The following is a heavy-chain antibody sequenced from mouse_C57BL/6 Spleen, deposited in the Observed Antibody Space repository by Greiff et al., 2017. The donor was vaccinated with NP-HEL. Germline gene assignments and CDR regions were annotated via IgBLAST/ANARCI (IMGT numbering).Heavy chain of an antibody. CDR2: IYPGNSDT. D-gene: IGHD2-4*01. CDR3: TRGNYDGFCFDY. V-gene: IGHV1-5*01. CDR1: GYTFTSYW. J-gene: IGHJ2*01. Sequence: VQLQQSGTVLARPGASVKMSCKTSGYTFTSYWMHWVKQRPGQGLEWIGAIYPGNSDTSYNQKFKGKAKLTAVTSASTAYMELSSLTNEDSAVYYCTRGNYDGFCFDYWGQGTTLTVSS.